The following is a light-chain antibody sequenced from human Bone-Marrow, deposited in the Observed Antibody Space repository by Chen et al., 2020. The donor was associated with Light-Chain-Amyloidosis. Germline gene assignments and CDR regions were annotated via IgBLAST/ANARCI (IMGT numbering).Light chain of an antibody. CDR2: DAS. V-gene: IGKV1-33*01. CDR1: QDIKTG. J-gene: IGKJ3*01. Sequence: DIQMTQSPSSLSASIGGRVTITCQASQDIKTGLNWYQQKPGTAPKLLIFDASSLETGVPSRFSGSGSGTDFTLTISNLYLEDAATYYCQHYDDAPQFTFGPGTKV. CDR3: QHYDDAPQFT.